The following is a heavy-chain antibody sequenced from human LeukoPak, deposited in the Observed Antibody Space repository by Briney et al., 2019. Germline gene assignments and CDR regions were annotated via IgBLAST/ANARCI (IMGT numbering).Heavy chain of an antibody. V-gene: IGHV1-24*01. Sequence: ASVNVSCKVSGYTLTELSMHWVRQAPGKGLEWMGGFDPEDGETIYAQKFQGRVTMTEDTSTDTAYMELSSLRSEDTAVYYCATQVGDIVVVPAAMVSPYYYYGMDVWGQGTTVTVSS. CDR3: ATQVGDIVVVPAAMVSPYYYYGMDV. D-gene: IGHD2-2*01. CDR1: GYTLTELS. CDR2: FDPEDGET. J-gene: IGHJ6*02.